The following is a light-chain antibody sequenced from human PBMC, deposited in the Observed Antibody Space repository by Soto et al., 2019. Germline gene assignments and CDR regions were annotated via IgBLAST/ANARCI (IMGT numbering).Light chain of an antibody. J-gene: IGLJ3*02. CDR2: NDD. CDR3: STWDDRLNGWV. Sequence: QSVLTQPPSVSGTPGLRVNISCSGGISNIGKDTVNWYQQLTGTAPKLHMFNDDKRPSGVPERFSGSRSGTSASLAISGLQSDDEAVYFCSTWDDRLNGWVFGGGTKLTVL. V-gene: IGLV1-44*01. CDR1: ISNIGKDT.